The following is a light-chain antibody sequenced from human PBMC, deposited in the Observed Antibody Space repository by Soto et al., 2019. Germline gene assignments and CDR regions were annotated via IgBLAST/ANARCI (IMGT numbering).Light chain of an antibody. J-gene: IGLJ2*01. Sequence: QSALTQPASVSGSPGQSITISCTGSGSDVGRYNYVSWYQQHPGKAPKLIIFEVSNRPSGVSNRFSGSKSGNTASLTISGLQAEDEAEYYCSSYTGSSTNTVVFGGGTKLTVL. CDR3: SSYTGSSTNTVV. CDR1: GSDVGRYNY. CDR2: EVS. V-gene: IGLV2-14*01.